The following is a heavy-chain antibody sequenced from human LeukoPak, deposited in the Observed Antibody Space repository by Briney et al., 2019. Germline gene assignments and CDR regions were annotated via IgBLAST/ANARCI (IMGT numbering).Heavy chain of an antibody. V-gene: IGHV3-23*01. CDR3: AKFSSTIFRVVKGGIDY. CDR1: GFTFSSYA. CDR2: ISGSGGST. Sequence: GGSLRLSCAAAGFTFSSYAMSWVRQAPGKGLECVSAISGSGGSTYYADSVKGRFTISRDNSKNTLYLQMNSLRAEDTAVYYCAKFSSTIFRVVKGGIDYWGQGTLVTVSS. J-gene: IGHJ4*02. D-gene: IGHD3-3*01.